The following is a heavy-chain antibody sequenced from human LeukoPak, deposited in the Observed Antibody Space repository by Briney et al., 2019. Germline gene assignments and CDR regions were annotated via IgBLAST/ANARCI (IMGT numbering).Heavy chain of an antibody. Sequence: GGSLRLSCAASGFTFSSYAMSWVRQAPGKGLEWVANIKQDGSEKYYVDSVKGRFTISRDNAKNSLYLQMNSLRAEDTAVYYCARDSIVGATHWGQGTLVTVSS. V-gene: IGHV3-7*01. J-gene: IGHJ4*02. CDR2: IKQDGSEK. D-gene: IGHD1-26*01. CDR3: ARDSIVGATH. CDR1: GFTFSSYA.